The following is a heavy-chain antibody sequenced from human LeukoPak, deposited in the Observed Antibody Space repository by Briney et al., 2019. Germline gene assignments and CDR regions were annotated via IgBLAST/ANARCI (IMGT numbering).Heavy chain of an antibody. V-gene: IGHV1-24*01. J-gene: IGHJ4*02. D-gene: IGHD3-22*01. CDR3: ATDGTDYYDSSGYPY. Sequence: GGSLRLSCAASRFIFSRFGMHWVRQAPGKGLEWMGGFDPEDGETIYAQKFQGRVTMTEDTSTDTAYMELSSLRSEDTAVYYCATDGTDYYDSSGYPYWGQGTLVTVSS. CDR2: FDPEDGET. CDR1: RFIFSRFG.